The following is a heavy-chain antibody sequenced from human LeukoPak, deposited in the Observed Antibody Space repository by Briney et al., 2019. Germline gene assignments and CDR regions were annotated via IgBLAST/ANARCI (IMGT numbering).Heavy chain of an antibody. J-gene: IGHJ5*02. V-gene: IGHV3-30*02. CDR3: AKRDTYYDFWSGYYRWWGFDP. D-gene: IGHD3-3*01. Sequence: GGSLRLSCAASGFTFSSYGMHWVRQAPGKGLEWVAFIRYDGSNTYYADSVKGRFTISRDNSKNTLYLQMNSLRAEDTAVYYCAKRDTYYDFWSGYYRWWGFDPWGQGTLVTVSS. CDR2: IRYDGSNT. CDR1: GFTFSSYG.